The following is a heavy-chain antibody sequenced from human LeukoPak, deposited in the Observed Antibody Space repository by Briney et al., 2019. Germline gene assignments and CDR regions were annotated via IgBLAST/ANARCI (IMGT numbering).Heavy chain of an antibody. CDR2: ISHIGST. CDR3: ARTYINFSNYFDP. V-gene: IGHV4-38-2*02. D-gene: IGHD4-11*01. J-gene: IGHJ5*02. CDR1: GYSISNGYN. Sequence: SETLSLTCTVSGYSISNGYNWGWVRQPPGKVLECIGSISHIGSTYYNPSLESRGTISLDTSMNQFSLELRSVPAADTAVYFCARTYINFSNYFDPWGQGTLVTVSS.